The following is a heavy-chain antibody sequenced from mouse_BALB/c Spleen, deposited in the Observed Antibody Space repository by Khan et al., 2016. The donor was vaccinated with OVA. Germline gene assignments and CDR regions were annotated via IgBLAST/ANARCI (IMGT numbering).Heavy chain of an antibody. D-gene: IGHD2-4*01. V-gene: IGHV3-8*02. CDR1: GDSITSGY. CDR3: ARYDYDYDGAFAY. J-gene: IGHJ3*01. CDR2: ISYSGST. Sequence: VQLKESGPSLVKPSQTLSLTCSVTGDSITSGYWNWIRKFPGNKLEYMGYISYSGSTYYNPSLKSRISITRDTSKNQYYLQLNSVTTEDTATYYCARYDYDYDGAFAYWGQGNLVTVSA.